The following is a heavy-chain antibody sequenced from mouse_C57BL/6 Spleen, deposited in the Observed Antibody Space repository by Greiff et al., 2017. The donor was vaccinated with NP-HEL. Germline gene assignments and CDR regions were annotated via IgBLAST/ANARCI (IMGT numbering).Heavy chain of an antibody. V-gene: IGHV1-82*01. CDR2: IYPGDGDT. J-gene: IGHJ2*01. CDR3: AKSYYGFDY. Sequence: QVQLQQSGPELVKPGASVKISCKASGYAFSSSWMNWVKQRPGKGLEWIGRIYPGDGDTNYNGKFKGKAKLTADKSSSTAYMQLSSLTSEDSAVYFCAKSYYGFDYWGQGTTLTVSS. D-gene: IGHD1-1*01. CDR1: GYAFSSSW.